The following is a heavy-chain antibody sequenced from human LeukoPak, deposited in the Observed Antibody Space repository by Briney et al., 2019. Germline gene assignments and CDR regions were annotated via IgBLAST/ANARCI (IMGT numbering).Heavy chain of an antibody. CDR3: ARVPLFAGRTFPPEYYFDY. Sequence: ASVKVSCKASGYTFTGYYMHWVRQAPGQGLEWMGWINPNSGGTNYAQKFQGRVTMTRDTSISTAYMELSRLRSDDTAVYYCARVPLFAGRTFPPEYYFDYWGQGTLVTVSS. CDR1: GYTFTGYY. D-gene: IGHD1-14*01. V-gene: IGHV1-2*02. CDR2: INPNSGGT. J-gene: IGHJ4*02.